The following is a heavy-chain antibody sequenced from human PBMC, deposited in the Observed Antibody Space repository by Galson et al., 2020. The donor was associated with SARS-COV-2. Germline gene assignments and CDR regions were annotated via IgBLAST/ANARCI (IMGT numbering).Heavy chain of an antibody. V-gene: IGHV1-18*04. D-gene: IGHD2-2*01. CDR1: GYTFTNYG. CDR2: ISPYNGKT. CDR3: ARDTDVVVLPAAERYFDP. Sequence: ASVKVSCKASGYTFTNYGISWVRQAPGQGLEWMGWISPYNGKTNYAQKFQGRVTMTTDTSTSTAYMELRSLRYDDTALYYCARDTDVVVLPAAERYFDPCGQGTLVTVSS. J-gene: IGHJ5*02.